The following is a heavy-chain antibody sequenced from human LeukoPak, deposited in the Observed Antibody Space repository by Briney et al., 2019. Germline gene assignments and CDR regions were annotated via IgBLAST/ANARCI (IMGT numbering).Heavy chain of an antibody. J-gene: IGHJ4*02. CDR3: AKDAEQWQVGFDY. CDR2: ISYDGSNN. CDR1: GFTFSSYG. V-gene: IGHV3-30*18. Sequence: PGRSLRLSCAASGFTFSSYGMLWVRQAPGKGLEWVAIISYDGSNNYYADSVKGRFTISRDNSKNTLYLQMNSLRAEDTAVYYCAKDAEQWQVGFDYWGQGTLVTVSS. D-gene: IGHD6-19*01.